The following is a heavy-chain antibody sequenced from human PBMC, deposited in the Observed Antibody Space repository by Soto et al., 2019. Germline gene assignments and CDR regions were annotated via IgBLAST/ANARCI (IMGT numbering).Heavy chain of an antibody. V-gene: IGHV5-51*01. CDR2: IYPGDSDT. CDR1: GYSFTSYW. Sequence: PGESLKISCKGSGYSFTSYWIGWVRQMPGKGLEWMGIIYPGDSDTRYSPSFQGQVTISADKSISTAYLQWSSLKASDTAMYYCVVVETEDYYYYGMDVWAQGTTVPVS. D-gene: IGHD2-15*01. J-gene: IGHJ6*02. CDR3: VVVETEDYYYYGMDV.